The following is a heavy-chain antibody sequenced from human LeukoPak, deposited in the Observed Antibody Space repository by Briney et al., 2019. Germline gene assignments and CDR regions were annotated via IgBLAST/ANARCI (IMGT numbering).Heavy chain of an antibody. Sequence: SVKVSCKASGGTFSSYAISWVRQAPGQGLEWMRGIIPILGTANYAQKFQGRVTITADESTSTAYMERSSLRSEYTAVYYCASPKGNTLGTNYDILTGPDYYYYGMDVWGKGTTVTVSS. CDR2: IIPILGTA. CDR1: GGTFSSYA. J-gene: IGHJ6*04. D-gene: IGHD3-9*01. CDR3: ASPKGNTLGTNYDILTGPDYYYYGMDV. V-gene: IGHV1-69*01.